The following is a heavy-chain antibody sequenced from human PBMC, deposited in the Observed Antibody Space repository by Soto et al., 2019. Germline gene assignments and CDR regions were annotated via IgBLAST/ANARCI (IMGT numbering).Heavy chain of an antibody. CDR3: ARLHRHYCSGGSCYRGADAFDI. V-gene: IGHV5-51*01. Sequence: GESLKISCKGSGYSFTSYWIGWVRQMPGKGLEWMGIIYPGDSDTRYSPSFQGQVTISADKSISTAYLQWSSLKASDTAMYYCARLHRHYCSGGSCYRGADAFDIWGQGTMVTVSS. D-gene: IGHD2-15*01. CDR2: IYPGDSDT. CDR1: GYSFTSYW. J-gene: IGHJ3*02.